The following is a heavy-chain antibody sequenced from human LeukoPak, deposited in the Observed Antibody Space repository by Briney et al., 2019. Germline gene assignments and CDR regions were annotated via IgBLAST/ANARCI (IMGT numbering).Heavy chain of an antibody. J-gene: IGHJ5*02. CDR2: ISAYNGNT. CDR3: ARARTADYDILTGFNWFDP. V-gene: IGHV1-18*01. Sequence: ASVKVSCKASGYTFTSYGISWVRQAPGQGLEWMGWISAYNGNTNYAQKLQGRVTMTTDTSTSTAYMGLRSLRSDDTAVYYCARARTADYDILTGFNWFDPWGQGTLVTVSS. CDR1: GYTFTSYG. D-gene: IGHD3-9*01.